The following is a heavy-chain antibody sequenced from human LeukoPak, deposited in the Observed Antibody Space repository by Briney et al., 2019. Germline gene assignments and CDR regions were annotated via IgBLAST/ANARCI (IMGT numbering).Heavy chain of an antibody. J-gene: IGHJ4*02. D-gene: IGHD3-22*01. CDR1: GGSFSGYY. Sequence: PSETLSLTCAVYGGSFSGYYWSWIRQPPGKGLEWIGEINHSGSTNYNPSLKSRVTISVDTSKNQFSLKLSSVTAADTAAYYCARGNLLLRYYYDSSGYFGWWSQGTLVTVSS. V-gene: IGHV4-34*01. CDR2: INHSGST. CDR3: ARGNLLLRYYYDSSGYFGW.